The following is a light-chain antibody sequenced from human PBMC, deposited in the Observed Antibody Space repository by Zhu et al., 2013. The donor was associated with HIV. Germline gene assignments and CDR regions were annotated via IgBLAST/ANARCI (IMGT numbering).Light chain of an antibody. CDR1: QSLSGN. Sequence: EIVMTQSPATLSLSLGERAILSCRASQSLSGNLAWYQQKHGQAPRLLVYDTSTRATGIPDRFSGSGSGTEFTLTISSLQSEDFAVYYCQQYNNWPPYSFGQGTKLEIK. CDR3: QQYNNWPPYS. V-gene: IGKV3-15*01. CDR2: DTS. J-gene: IGKJ2*03.